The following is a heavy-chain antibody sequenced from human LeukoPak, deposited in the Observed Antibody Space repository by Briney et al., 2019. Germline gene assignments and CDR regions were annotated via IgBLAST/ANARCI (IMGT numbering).Heavy chain of an antibody. D-gene: IGHD5-12*01. V-gene: IGHV4-30-4*01. CDR2: IYYSGST. CDR1: GGSISSGDYY. Sequence: SETLSLTCTVSGGSISSGDYYWSWIRQPPGKGLEWIGYIYYSGSTYYNPSLKSRVTISVDTSKNQFSLNLNSVTAADTAVYYCVSATYSGSDFNYWGQGTLVTVSS. CDR3: VSATYSGSDFNY. J-gene: IGHJ4*02.